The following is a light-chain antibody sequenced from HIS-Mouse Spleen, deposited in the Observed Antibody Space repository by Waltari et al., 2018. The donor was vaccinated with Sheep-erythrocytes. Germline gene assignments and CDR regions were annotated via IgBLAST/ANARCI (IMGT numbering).Light chain of an antibody. V-gene: IGLV2-11*01. Sequence: QSALTQPRPVSGSPGQSVTISCTGTSSDAGGYNYVPWSQQHPGKAPKLMIYDVSKRPSGVPDRFSGSKSGNTASLTISGLQAEDEADYYCCSYAGSYNHVFATGTKVTVL. CDR3: CSYAGSYNHV. CDR1: SSDAGGYNY. CDR2: DVS. J-gene: IGLJ1*01.